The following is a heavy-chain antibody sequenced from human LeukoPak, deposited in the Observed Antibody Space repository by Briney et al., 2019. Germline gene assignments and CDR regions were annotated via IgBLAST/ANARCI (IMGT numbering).Heavy chain of an antibody. J-gene: IGHJ5*02. D-gene: IGHD3-3*01. Sequence: GGSLRLSCAASGFTFSSYAMSWVRQAPGKGLEWVSAISGSGGSTYYADSVKGRFTVSRDNSKNTLYLQMNSLRAEDTAVYYCAKDRITIFGVEVGSWGPYNWFDPWGQGTLVTVSS. CDR2: ISGSGGST. CDR3: AKDRITIFGVEVGSWGPYNWFDP. CDR1: GFTFSSYA. V-gene: IGHV3-23*01.